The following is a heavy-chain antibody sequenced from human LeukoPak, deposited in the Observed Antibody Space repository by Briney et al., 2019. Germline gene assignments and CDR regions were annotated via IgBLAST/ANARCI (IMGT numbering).Heavy chain of an antibody. CDR3: ARRGGGNYYFDY. J-gene: IGHJ4*02. CDR2: TYYSGST. D-gene: IGHD4-23*01. Sequence: SETLSLTCTVSDGSISTYYWSWIRQPPGKGLEWIGYTYYSGSTDYNPSLKSRVTISVDTSKNQFSRKLTSVTAADTAVYYCARRGGGNYYFDYWGQGTLVTVSS. CDR1: DGSISTYY. V-gene: IGHV4-59*01.